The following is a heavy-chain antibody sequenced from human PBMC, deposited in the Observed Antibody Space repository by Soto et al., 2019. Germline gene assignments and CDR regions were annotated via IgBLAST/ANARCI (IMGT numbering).Heavy chain of an antibody. Sequence: PGGSLRLSCEASGFTCGIYWMSWVRQAPGKGLEWVATIKLDGREKMYVDSVKGRFTTSRDNAKNTLYLQMDSLRAEDTAVYYCARVSGYGSENSVNHYLDFWGHGTLVTVSS. CDR2: IKLDGREK. J-gene: IGHJ4*01. D-gene: IGHD3-10*01. CDR3: ARVSGYGSENSVNHYLDF. V-gene: IGHV3-7*01. CDR1: GFTCGIYW.